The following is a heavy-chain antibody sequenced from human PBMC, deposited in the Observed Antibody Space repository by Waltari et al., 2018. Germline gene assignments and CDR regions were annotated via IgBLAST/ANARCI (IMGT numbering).Heavy chain of an antibody. CDR1: GFTVSSYA. D-gene: IGHD6-13*01. Sequence: EVQLVESGGGLVQPGGSLRLSCAASGFTVSSYALSWVRQAQGKGLEWFSVISGSGYSTYYADSVKGRFTISRDNSKNTLYLQMNSLRAEDTAVYYCAKDFDIAAARGHFDYWGQGTLVTVSS. CDR3: AKDFDIAAARGHFDY. J-gene: IGHJ4*02. V-gene: IGHV3-23*04. CDR2: ISGSGYST.